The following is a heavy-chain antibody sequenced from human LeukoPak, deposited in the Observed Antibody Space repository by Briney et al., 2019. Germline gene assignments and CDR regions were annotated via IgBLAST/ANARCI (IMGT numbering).Heavy chain of an antibody. CDR2: INPNSGGT. CDR1: GYTFTGYY. Sequence: ASVKVSCKASGYTFTGYYMHWVRQAPGQGLEWMGWINPNSGGTNYAQKFQGWVTMTRDTSISTAYMELSRLRSDDTAVYYCARVRYCGGDCSAYYFDYWGQGTLVTVSS. J-gene: IGHJ4*02. D-gene: IGHD2-21*02. CDR3: ARVRYCGGDCSAYYFDY. V-gene: IGHV1-2*04.